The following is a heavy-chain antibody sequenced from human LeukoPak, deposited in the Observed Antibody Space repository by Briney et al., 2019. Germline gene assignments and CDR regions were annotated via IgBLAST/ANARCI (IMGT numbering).Heavy chain of an antibody. J-gene: IGHJ4*02. CDR1: GYTFTGYY. Sequence: GASVKVSCKASGYTFTGYYMHWVRQAPGQGLEWMGWINPNSGGTNYTQKFQGRVTMTRDTPISTAYMELSRLRSDDTVVYYCARGYYDNSGYYYWGQGTLVTVSS. D-gene: IGHD3-22*01. CDR3: ARGYYDNSGYYY. CDR2: INPNSGGT. V-gene: IGHV1-2*02.